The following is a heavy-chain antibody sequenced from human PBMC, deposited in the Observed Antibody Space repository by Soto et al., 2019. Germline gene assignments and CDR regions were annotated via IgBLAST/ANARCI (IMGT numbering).Heavy chain of an antibody. J-gene: IGHJ3*02. CDR1: GGSISSSSNY. Sequence: PSETLSLTCTVSGGSISSSSNYWGWIRQPPGKGLEWIGSIYYSGSTYYNPSLKSRFTISVDTSKNQFSLKLCSVTAPHTAVYYCARHSHTTVTTRGGPDAFDIWGQGI. CDR3: ARHSHTTVTTRGGPDAFDI. V-gene: IGHV4-39*01. CDR2: IYYSGST. D-gene: IGHD4-17*01.